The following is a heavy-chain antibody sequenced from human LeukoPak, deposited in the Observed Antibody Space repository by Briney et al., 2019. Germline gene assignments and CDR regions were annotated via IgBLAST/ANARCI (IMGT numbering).Heavy chain of an antibody. V-gene: IGHV4-59*01. Sequence: NPSETLSLTCTVSGGSISSYYWSWIRQPPGKGLEWIGYIYYTGSTNYNPSLKSRVSISVDTSKNQFSLQLSSVTAADTAVYYCARYNSGLDYWGQGTLVTVSS. D-gene: IGHD6-19*01. CDR3: ARYNSGLDY. CDR2: IYYTGST. J-gene: IGHJ4*02. CDR1: GGSISSYY.